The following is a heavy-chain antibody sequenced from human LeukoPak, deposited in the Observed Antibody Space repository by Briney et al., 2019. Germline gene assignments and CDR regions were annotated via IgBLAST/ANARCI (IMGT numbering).Heavy chain of an antibody. D-gene: IGHD2-15*01. Sequence: GGSLRLSCAASGFTFDDYSMHWVRQAPGKGLEWVSSISSSSTYIFYADSVKGRFTISRDNAKNTLYLQMNSLRVEDTAVYYCARDPGSYHQAYWGQGTLVTVSS. CDR2: ISSSSTYI. J-gene: IGHJ4*02. CDR1: GFTFDDYS. CDR3: ARDPGSYHQAY. V-gene: IGHV3-21*01.